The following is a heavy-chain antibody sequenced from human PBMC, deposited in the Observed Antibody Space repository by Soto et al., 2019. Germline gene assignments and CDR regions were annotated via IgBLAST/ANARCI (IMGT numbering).Heavy chain of an antibody. CDR1: GGSISSGDYY. CDR3: ARDALIVATIIARSDYYGMDV. D-gene: IGHD5-12*01. J-gene: IGHJ6*01. V-gene: IGHV4-30-4*01. CDR2: IYYSGST. Sequence: ASETLSLTCTVSGGSISSGDYYWSWIRQPPGKGLEWIGYIYYSGSTYYNPSLKSRVTISVDTSKNQFSLKLSSVTAADTAVYYCARDALIVATIIARSDYYGMDVWGQGTTVTVSS.